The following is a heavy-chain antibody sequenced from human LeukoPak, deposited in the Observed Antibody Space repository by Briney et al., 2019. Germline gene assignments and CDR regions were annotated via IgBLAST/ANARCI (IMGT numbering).Heavy chain of an antibody. CDR3: ARQGPLDAFDV. V-gene: IGHV1-8*01. CDR1: GYTFTSLD. J-gene: IGHJ3*01. Sequence: GASVKVSCKASGYTFTSLDINWVRQATGQGLEWMGWINPNSGNTGHAQQFQGRVTISRDTSISTVYMELSSLRSEDTAVYYCARQGPLDAFDVWGQGTMVTVSS. CDR2: INPNSGNT.